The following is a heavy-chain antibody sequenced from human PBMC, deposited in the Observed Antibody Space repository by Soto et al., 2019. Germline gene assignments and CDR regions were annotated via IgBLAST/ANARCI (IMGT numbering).Heavy chain of an antibody. CDR2: ISGSGGST. CDR1: GFTFSSYA. D-gene: IGHD3-10*01. CDR3: AKDKGLGMVLGVIIGAFDI. Sequence: GGSLRLSCAASGFTFSSYAMSWVRQAPGKGLEWVSAISGSGGSTYYADSVKGRFTISRDNSKNTLYLQMNSLRAEDTAVYYCAKDKGLGMVLGVIIGAFDIWGQAKM. J-gene: IGHJ3*02. V-gene: IGHV3-23*01.